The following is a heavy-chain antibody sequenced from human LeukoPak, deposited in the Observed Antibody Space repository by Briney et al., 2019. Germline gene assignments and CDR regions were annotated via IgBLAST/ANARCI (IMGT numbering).Heavy chain of an antibody. D-gene: IGHD3-3*01. Sequence: SETLSLTCAVYGASFRAYYWSWIRQAPGKGLEWIGEINDSGHARYNASLKSRVTMSVDTSKNQFPLKLKSVTAADTAVYYCASSRVLYHDAFTSYWYFDVWGRGSLVTVSS. CDR2: INDSGHA. CDR1: GASFRAYY. V-gene: IGHV4-34*01. CDR3: ASSRVLYHDAFTSYWYFDV. J-gene: IGHJ2*01.